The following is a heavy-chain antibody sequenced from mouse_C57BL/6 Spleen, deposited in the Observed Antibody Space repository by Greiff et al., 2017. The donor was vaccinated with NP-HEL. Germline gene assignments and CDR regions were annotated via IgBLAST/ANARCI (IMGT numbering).Heavy chain of an antibody. J-gene: IGHJ4*01. Sequence: EVQVVESEGGLVQPGSSMKLSCTASGFTFSDYYMAWVRQVPEKGLEWVANINYDGSSTYYLDSLKSRFIISRDNAKNILYLQMSSLKSEDTATYYCARITTVVATKAMDYWGQGTSVTVSS. CDR2: INYDGSST. D-gene: IGHD1-1*01. CDR1: GFTFSDYY. CDR3: ARITTVVATKAMDY. V-gene: IGHV5-16*01.